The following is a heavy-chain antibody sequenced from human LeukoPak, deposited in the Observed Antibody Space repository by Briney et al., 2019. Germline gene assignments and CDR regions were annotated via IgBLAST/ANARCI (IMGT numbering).Heavy chain of an antibody. D-gene: IGHD6-6*01. CDR1: GFTFSSYG. V-gene: IGHV3-30*02. Sequence: PGGSLRLSCAASGFTFSSYGMHWVRQTPGKGLGWVAFIRYDGFDKYYADSGKGRFTISRDNSKNTLYLQMNSLRAEDTAVYYCEKEKISYTSSSGQGYWGQGTLVTVSS. J-gene: IGHJ4*02. CDR2: IRYDGFDK. CDR3: EKEKISYTSSSGQGY.